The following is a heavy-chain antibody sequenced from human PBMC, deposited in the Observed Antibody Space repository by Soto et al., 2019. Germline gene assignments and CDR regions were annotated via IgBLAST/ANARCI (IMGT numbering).Heavy chain of an antibody. D-gene: IGHD6-13*01. CDR2: IYYSGST. J-gene: IGHJ5*02. Sequence: PSETLSLTCSVSGGSISSYYWSWILQPPWKGLEWIGYIYYSGSTNYNPSLKSRVTISVDTSKNQFSLKLNSVTAADTAVYYCARGDSSSWYGNWFDPWGQGTLVTVSS. V-gene: IGHV4-59*01. CDR3: ARGDSSSWYGNWFDP. CDR1: GGSISSYY.